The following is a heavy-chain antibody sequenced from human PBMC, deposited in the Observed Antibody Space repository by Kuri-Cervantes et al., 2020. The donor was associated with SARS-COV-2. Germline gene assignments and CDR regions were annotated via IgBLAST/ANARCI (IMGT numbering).Heavy chain of an antibody. D-gene: IGHD3-3*01. CDR1: GFIFSDYY. J-gene: IGHJ6*03. CDR2: IGPSGTTK. CDR3: AKRYQDTIFGVVIDYYYMDV. Sequence: GESLKISCTASGFIFSDYYMTWIRQAPGKGLEWVSNIGPSGTTKYYADSVKGRFTISRDNSKNTLYLQMNSLRAEDTAVYYCAKRYQDTIFGVVIDYYYMDVWGKGTTVTVSS. V-gene: IGHV3-11*04.